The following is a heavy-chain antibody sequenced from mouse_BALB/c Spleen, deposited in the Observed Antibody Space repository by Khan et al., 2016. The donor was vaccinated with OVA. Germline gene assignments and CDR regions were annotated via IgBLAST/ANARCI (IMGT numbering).Heavy chain of an antibody. J-gene: IGHJ3*01. D-gene: IGHD4-1*01. CDR2: INPYNAGT. Sequence: VRLQQSGPELVEPGASVKMSCKASGYTFSNYVIHWMKQKPGQGLEWIAYINPYNAGTRYNETFKGKATLTSDISSTTAYMELNSLTSEDSAVYYCARESSSWDFSFPYWGQGTLVTVSA. CDR1: GYTFSNYV. V-gene: IGHV1S136*01. CDR3: ARESSSWDFSFPY.